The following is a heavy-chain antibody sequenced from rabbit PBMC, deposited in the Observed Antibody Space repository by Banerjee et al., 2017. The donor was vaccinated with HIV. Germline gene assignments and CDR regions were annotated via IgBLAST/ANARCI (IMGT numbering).Heavy chain of an antibody. D-gene: IGHD8-1*01. V-gene: IGHV1S40*01. J-gene: IGHJ4*01. CDR1: GFSFSSSYY. CDR2: IYAGSSGST. CDR3: ARGVMLVVVIPSIYYFNL. Sequence: QSLEESGGDLVKPGASLTLTCTASGFSFSSSYYMCWVRQAPGKGLEWIACIYAGSSGSTYYASWAKGRFTISKTSSTTVTLQMTSLTAADTATYFCARGVMLVVVIPSIYYFNLWGPGTLVTVS.